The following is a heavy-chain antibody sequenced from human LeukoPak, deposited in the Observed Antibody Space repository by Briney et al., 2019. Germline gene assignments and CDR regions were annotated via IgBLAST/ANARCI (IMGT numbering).Heavy chain of an antibody. CDR3: ARTTSLTASGYDY. V-gene: IGHV1-8*03. J-gene: IGHJ4*02. D-gene: IGHD4-17*01. Sequence: ASVKDSCETSGYTFTTDHANWVRQATGQGLEWRGWMNPNTGDSGYAQKFQGRVTITRDTSISTAYMELSSLRSEDTAVYFCARTTSLTASGYDYWGQGTLVTVSS. CDR1: GYTFTTDH. CDR2: MNPNTGDS.